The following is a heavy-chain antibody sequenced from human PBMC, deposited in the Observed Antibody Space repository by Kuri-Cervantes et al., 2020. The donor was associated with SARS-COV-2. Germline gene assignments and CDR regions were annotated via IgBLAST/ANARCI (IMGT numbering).Heavy chain of an antibody. CDR3: ARGLTTITLYFFDS. J-gene: IGHJ4*02. CDR2: IYHSGST. Sequence: SQTLSLTCAVSGGSISSGGYSWSWIRQPPGKGLEWIGYIYHSGSTYYNPSLKSRVTISVDASKKQSSLKLSSVTAADTAMYYCARGLTTITLYFFDSWGQGTLVTVSS. V-gene: IGHV4-30-2*01. D-gene: IGHD4-11*01. CDR1: GGSISSGGYS.